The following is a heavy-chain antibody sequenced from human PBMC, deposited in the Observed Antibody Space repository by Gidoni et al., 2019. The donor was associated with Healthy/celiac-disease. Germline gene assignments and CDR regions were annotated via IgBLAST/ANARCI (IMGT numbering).Heavy chain of an antibody. CDR2: IRSKAYGGTT. Sequence: EVQLVESGGGLVQPGRSLRLSCTASGFTFGEYAMSWVRQAPGKGLEWVGFIRSKAYGGTTEYAASVKGRFTISRDDSKSIAYLQMNSLKTEDTAVYYCTVGYYGYYFDYWGQGTLVTVSS. D-gene: IGHD3-22*01. CDR3: TVGYYGYYFDY. CDR1: GFTFGEYA. V-gene: IGHV3-49*04. J-gene: IGHJ4*02.